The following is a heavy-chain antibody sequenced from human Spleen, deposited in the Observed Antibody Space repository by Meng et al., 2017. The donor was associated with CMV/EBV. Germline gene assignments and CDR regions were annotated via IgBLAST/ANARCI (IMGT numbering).Heavy chain of an antibody. CDR1: GFTFSSYS. CDR3: ARDYYGSGSNYWELDC. J-gene: IGHJ4*02. CDR2: ISSSSSYI. V-gene: IGHV3-21*04. Sequence: GGSLRLSCAASGFTFSSYSMNWVRQAPGKGLEWVSSISSSSSYIYYADSVKGRFTISRDNSKNTVYLQMNSLRAEDTAVYYCARDYYGSGSNYWELDCWGQGTLVTVSS. D-gene: IGHD3-10*01.